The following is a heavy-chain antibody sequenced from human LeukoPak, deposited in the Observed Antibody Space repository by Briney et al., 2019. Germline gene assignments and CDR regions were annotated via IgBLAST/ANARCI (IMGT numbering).Heavy chain of an antibody. Sequence: PGGSLRLSCAASGFTFSKYAMSWVRQVPGKGLEWVSSIGDSGSSTYYADSVKGRFIISRDNSKNTLYLQMSSLRVEDTAIYYCAGRPYAGAFDIWGQGTMVTVSS. CDR2: IGDSGSST. CDR3: AGRPYAGAFDI. J-gene: IGHJ3*02. D-gene: IGHD4-17*01. CDR1: GFTFSKYA. V-gene: IGHV3-23*01.